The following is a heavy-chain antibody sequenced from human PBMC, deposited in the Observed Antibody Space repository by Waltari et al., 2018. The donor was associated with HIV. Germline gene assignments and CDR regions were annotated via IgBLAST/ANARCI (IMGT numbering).Heavy chain of an antibody. V-gene: IGHV4-59*01. CDR1: GGSISSYY. D-gene: IGHD2-15*01. CDR2: IYYSGST. CDR3: ARAPHVQYGGNSYYYGMDV. J-gene: IGHJ6*02. Sequence: QVQLQESGPGLVKPSETLSLTCTVSGGSISSYYWSWIRQPPGKGLAWIGYIYYSGSTNYNPSRKSRVTISVDTSKNQFSLKLSSVTAADTAVYYCARAPHVQYGGNSYYYGMDVWGQGTTVTVSS.